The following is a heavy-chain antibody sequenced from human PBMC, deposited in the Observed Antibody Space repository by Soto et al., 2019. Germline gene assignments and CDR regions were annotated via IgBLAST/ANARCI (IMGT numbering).Heavy chain of an antibody. CDR1: GESISACS. V-gene: IGHV4-59*01. J-gene: IGHJ4*02. CDR3: AREGNLGRWLQPLDF. CDR2: IHYNGNT. Sequence: SETLSLTCTVSGESISACSWSWVRQPPGKGLEWIGNIHYNGNTKYNPSLKSRVTMSVDTSKNQFSLKLISVTAADTAKYFCAREGNLGRWLQPLDFWGQGTLVTVSS. D-gene: IGHD5-12*01.